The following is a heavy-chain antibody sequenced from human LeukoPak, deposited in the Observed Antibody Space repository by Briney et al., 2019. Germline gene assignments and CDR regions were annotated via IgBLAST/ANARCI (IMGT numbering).Heavy chain of an antibody. CDR1: GFTFSRYS. Sequence: GGSLRLSCAASGFTFSRYSMTWFPKAPGKGLEWVSSIGGSSSYIYYADSVKGRFTISRDNAKNSPYLQMKSLRAEDTAVYYCARDRDNVAGTRGYFDYWGQGTLVTVSS. V-gene: IGHV3-21*01. J-gene: IGHJ4*02. CDR3: ARDRDNVAGTRGYFDY. CDR2: IGGSSSYI. D-gene: IGHD6-19*01.